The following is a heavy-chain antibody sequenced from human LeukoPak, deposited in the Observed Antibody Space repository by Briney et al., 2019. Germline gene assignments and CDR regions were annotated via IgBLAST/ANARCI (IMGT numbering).Heavy chain of an antibody. CDR1: GGSFSGYY. CDR3: ARAQRRSSRYSFPHFDY. D-gene: IGHD6-13*01. CDR2: INHSGST. Sequence: SETLSLTCAVYGGSFSGYYWSWIRQPPGKVLEWIGEINHSGSTNYNPSLKSRVTISVDTSKNQFSLKLSSVTAADTAVYYCARAQRRSSRYSFPHFDYWGQGTLVTVSS. J-gene: IGHJ4*02. V-gene: IGHV4-34*01.